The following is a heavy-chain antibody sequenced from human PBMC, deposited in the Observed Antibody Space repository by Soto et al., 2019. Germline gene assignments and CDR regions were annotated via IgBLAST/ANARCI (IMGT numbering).Heavy chain of an antibody. CDR1: GFTFSSYG. J-gene: IGHJ4*02. CDR2: ISYDGSNK. V-gene: IGHV3-30*18. Sequence: SVRLACAAAGFTFSSYGMHCVRQTPGKGLELVSVISYDGSNKYYADSVKGRFTISRDNSKNTLYLQMNSLRAEDTAVYYCAKDAGSSGYTYYFDYWGQGTLVTVS. CDR3: AKDAGSSGYTYYFDY. D-gene: IGHD3-22*01.